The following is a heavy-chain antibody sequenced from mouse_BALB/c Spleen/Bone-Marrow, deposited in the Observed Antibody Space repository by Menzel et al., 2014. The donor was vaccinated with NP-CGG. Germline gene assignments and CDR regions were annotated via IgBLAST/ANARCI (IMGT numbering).Heavy chain of an antibody. CDR3: TRRGLGRGGFDY. CDR1: GHTFTSYW. CDR2: IYPGSGST. D-gene: IGHD4-1*01. J-gene: IGHJ2*01. V-gene: IGHV1S22*01. Sequence: LQQPGSELVRPGASVKLSCKASGHTFTSYWMHWVKQRPGQGLEWIGNIYPGSGSTNYDEKFKSKATLTVDTSSSTAYMQLSSLTSEDSAVYYCTRRGLGRGGFDYWGQGTTLTVSS.